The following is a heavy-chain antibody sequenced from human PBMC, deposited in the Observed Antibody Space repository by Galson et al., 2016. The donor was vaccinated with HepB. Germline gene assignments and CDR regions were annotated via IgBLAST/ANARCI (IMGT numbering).Heavy chain of an antibody. V-gene: IGHV2-5*01. Sequence: PALVKPTQTLTLTCTVSGISLTTTGVGVGWIRQPPGKALEWLALIYWNDNERYSPSLRSRLTITKDTSKNQVVLTMTNMDPVDTATYYCAHAHYGSNSLVFDSWGQGTLVTVSS. CDR2: IYWNDNE. CDR1: GISLTTTGVG. J-gene: IGHJ4*02. D-gene: IGHD4-23*01. CDR3: AHAHYGSNSLVFDS.